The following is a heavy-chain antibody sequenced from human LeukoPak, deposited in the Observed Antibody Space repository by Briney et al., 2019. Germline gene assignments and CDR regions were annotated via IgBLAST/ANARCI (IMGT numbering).Heavy chain of an antibody. CDR1: GFTFSSYA. D-gene: IGHD3-22*01. V-gene: IGHV3-64*01. J-gene: IGHJ4*02. CDR2: ISSNGGST. CDR3: ARAVSSGHLDY. Sequence: PGGSLRLSCAASGFTFSSYAMHWVRRAPGKGLEYVSAISSNGGSTYYANSVKGRFTISRDNSKNTLYLQMGSLRAEDMAVYYCARAVSSGHLDYWGQGTLVTVSS.